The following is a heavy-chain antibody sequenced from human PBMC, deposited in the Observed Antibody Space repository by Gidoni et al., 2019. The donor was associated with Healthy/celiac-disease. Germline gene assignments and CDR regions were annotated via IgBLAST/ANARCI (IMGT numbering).Heavy chain of an antibody. CDR2: INHSGST. V-gene: IGHV4-34*01. Sequence: YGGYYWSWIRQPPGKGLEWIGEINHSGSTNYNPSLKSRVTISVDTSKNQFSLKLSSVTAADTAVYYCARGRFNSGSYLIRGAFDIWGQGTMVTVSS. J-gene: IGHJ3*02. CDR1: YGGYY. CDR3: ARGRFNSGSYLIRGAFDI. D-gene: IGHD1-26*01.